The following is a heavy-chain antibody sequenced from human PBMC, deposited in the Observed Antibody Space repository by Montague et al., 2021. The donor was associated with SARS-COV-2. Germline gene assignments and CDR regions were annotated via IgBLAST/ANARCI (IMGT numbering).Heavy chain of an antibody. CDR3: AREAVGYSHGYPYWYFEL. J-gene: IGHJ2*01. V-gene: IGHV3-48*03. CDR2: ISTSGTLP. Sequence: SLRLSCAASGFDFTSSEINWVRQAPGKGLEWVSYISTSGTLPSYMDSVKGRFTISRDNAKKSLYLQMDSLRAEDTAVYFCAREAVGYSHGYPYWYFELWGRGTLVTVSS. CDR1: GFDFTSSE. D-gene: IGHD5-18*01.